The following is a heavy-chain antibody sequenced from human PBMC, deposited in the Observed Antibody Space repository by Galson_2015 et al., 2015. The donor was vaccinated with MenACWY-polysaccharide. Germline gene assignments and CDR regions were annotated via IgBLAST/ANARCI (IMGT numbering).Heavy chain of an antibody. CDR2: IMPIFGTA. D-gene: IGHD3-22*01. Sequence: SVKVSCKAYGHTFRTYAIDWVRQAPGQGLAWMGGIMPIFGTANYAQKFQVRLTITADQSTSTVYMELNSLRSEDTAVYYCATQHFYDSSGYNIPHAFHIWGQGTMVNVSA. CDR1: GHTFRTYA. V-gene: IGHV1-69*13. J-gene: IGHJ3*02. CDR3: ATQHFYDSSGYNIPHAFHI.